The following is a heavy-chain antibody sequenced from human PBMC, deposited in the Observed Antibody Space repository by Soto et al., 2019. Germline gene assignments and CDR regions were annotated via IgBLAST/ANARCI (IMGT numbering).Heavy chain of an antibody. D-gene: IGHD5-12*01. J-gene: IGHJ4*02. CDR3: AKDQGSGYDYWGVYGY. Sequence: EVQLLESGGGLVQPGGSLRLSCAASGFTFSSYAMSWVRQAPGKGLEWVSAISGSGGSTYYADSVKGRFTISRDNSKNTLYLQMNSLRAEDTAVYYCAKDQGSGYDYWGVYGYWGQGTLVTVSS. CDR2: ISGSGGST. CDR1: GFTFSSYA. V-gene: IGHV3-23*01.